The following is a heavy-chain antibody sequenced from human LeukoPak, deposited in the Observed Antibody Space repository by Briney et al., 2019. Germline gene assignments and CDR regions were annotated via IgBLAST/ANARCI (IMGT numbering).Heavy chain of an antibody. CDR2: MNPNSGNT. V-gene: IGHV1-8*01. D-gene: IGHD1-20*01. CDR1: GYTFTSYD. Sequence: ASVKVSCKTSGYTFTSYDINWVRQATGQGLEWMGWMNPNSGNTGYAQKFRGRVTMTRNTSISTAYMELSSLRSEDTAVYYCARALAITENDYWGQGTLVTVSS. J-gene: IGHJ4*02. CDR3: ARALAITENDY.